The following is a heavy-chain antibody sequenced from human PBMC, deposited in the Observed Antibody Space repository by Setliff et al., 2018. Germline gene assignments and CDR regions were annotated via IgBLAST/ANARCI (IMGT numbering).Heavy chain of an antibody. CDR3: ARSHYYASGNSHYYYMDV. CDR1: GGSISSDY. D-gene: IGHD3-10*01. CDR2: FYHSASS. J-gene: IGHJ6*03. V-gene: IGHV4-59*08. Sequence: SETLSLTCNVSGGSISSDYWAWIRQPPGKALEWIGYFYHSASSNYNPSLKGRVTMSADTSKKQLYLSLTSVSVADTAMYYCARSHYYASGNSHYYYMDVWGKVTAVTVSS.